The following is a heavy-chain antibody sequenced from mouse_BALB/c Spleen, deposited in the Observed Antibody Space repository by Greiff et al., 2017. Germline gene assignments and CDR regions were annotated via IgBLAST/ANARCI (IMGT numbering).Heavy chain of an antibody. CDR3: AREITPGYFDY. J-gene: IGHJ2*01. D-gene: IGHD1-1*01. CDR1: GYTFTSYW. Sequence: VQLQQPGAELVKPGAPVKLSCKASGYTFTSYWMNWVKQRPGRGLEWIGRIDPSDSETHYNQKFKDKATLTVDKSSSTAYIQLSSLTSEDSAVYYCAREITPGYFDYWGQGTTLTVSS. CDR2: IDPSDSET. V-gene: IGHV1-69*02.